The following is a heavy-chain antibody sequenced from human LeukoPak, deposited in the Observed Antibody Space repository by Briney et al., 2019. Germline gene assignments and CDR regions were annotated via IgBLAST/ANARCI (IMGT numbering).Heavy chain of an antibody. CDR3: ARDYGTGSYHFDY. D-gene: IGHD3-10*01. CDR2: INPNSGGT. J-gene: IGHJ4*02. CDR1: GYTFTGYY. V-gene: IGHV1-2*02. Sequence: ASVKVSCKASGYTFTGYYMHWVRQAPGQGLEWMGWINPNSGGTKYAQKFQGGVTMTRDTSINTAYMELSSLRSDDTAVYYCARDYGTGSYHFDYWGQGTLVTVSS.